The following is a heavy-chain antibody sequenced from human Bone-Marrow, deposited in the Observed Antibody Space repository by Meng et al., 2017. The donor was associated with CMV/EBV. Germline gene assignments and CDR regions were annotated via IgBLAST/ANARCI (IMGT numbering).Heavy chain of an antibody. CDR3: ATPPGGYSDYDGGYHGMDV. CDR2: IIPARAAT. CDR1: GGTFDHYA. Sequence: SVKVSCKASGGTFDHYAISWVRQAPGQGLEWMGGIIPARAATSYGQRLQGRLTITADTSTSTAYMELSSLRSEDTAVYYCATPPGGYSDYDGGYHGMDVWGQGTTVTVSS. J-gene: IGHJ6*02. D-gene: IGHD5-12*01. V-gene: IGHV1-69*10.